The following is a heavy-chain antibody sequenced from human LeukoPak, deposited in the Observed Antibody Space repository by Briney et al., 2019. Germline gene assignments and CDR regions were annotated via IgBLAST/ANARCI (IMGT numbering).Heavy chain of an antibody. CDR1: GGSISSGGYY. D-gene: IGHD4-23*01. CDR3: SAAITVVTPYY. J-gene: IGHJ4*02. CDR2: IYHSGST. V-gene: IGHV4-30-2*01. Sequence: PSQTLSLTCTVSGGSISSGGYYWSWIRQPPGKGLEWIGYIYHSGSTYYNPSLKSRVTISVDTSKNQFSLKLSSVTAADTAVYYYSAAITVVTPYYWGQGTLVTVSS.